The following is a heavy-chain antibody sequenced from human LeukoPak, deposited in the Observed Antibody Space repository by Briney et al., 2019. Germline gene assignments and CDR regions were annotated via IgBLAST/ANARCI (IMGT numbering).Heavy chain of an antibody. CDR2: INHSGTT. CDR1: GGSFSGYS. J-gene: IGHJ4*02. V-gene: IGHV4-34*01. CDR3: ARIGAGSSRDY. Sequence: SETLSLTCAVYGGSFSGYSWSWIRQPPGKGLEWIGEINHSGTTNYNPSLKSRVTISLDTSKNQFSLKLSSVTAADTAVYYCARIGAGSSRDYWGQGTLVTVSS. D-gene: IGHD6-13*01.